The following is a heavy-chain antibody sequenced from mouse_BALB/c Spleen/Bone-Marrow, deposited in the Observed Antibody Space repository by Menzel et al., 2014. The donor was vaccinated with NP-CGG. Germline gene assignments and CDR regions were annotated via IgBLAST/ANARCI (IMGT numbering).Heavy chain of an antibody. V-gene: IGHV1-63*01. CDR2: IYPGSGNT. CDR1: GYAFTNYW. Sequence: QVQLKQSGTELVRPGTSVKISCKASGYAFTNYWLGLVKQRPGHGLEWIGDIYPGSGNTYYNEKFKGKATLTADKSSSTAYMQRSDLTSEDSAVYLWTRRRSLDYWGQGTTLTVSS. J-gene: IGHJ2*01. CDR3: TRRRSLDY. D-gene: IGHD6-2*01.